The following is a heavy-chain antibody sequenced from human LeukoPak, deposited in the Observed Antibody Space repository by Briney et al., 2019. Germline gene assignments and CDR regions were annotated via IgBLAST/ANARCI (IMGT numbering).Heavy chain of an antibody. CDR2: IHPGTGDT. D-gene: IGHD6-13*01. Sequence: ASVKVSCKTSGYNFTGYHIHWVRQAPGQGLEWMGWIHPGTGDTRYTRKFQGRVTMTRDTSINTAYLELSGLKSNDTAVYYCARKGAEFSRSPLLNAWFDPWGQGTLITVSS. CDR3: ARKGAEFSRSPLLNAWFDP. J-gene: IGHJ5*02. CDR1: GYNFTGYH. V-gene: IGHV1-2*02.